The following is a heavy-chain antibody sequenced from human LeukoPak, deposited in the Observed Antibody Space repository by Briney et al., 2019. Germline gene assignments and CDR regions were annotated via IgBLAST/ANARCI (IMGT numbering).Heavy chain of an antibody. CDR1: GGSVSSHY. Sequence: PSETLSLTCTVSGGSVSSHYWSWIRQPVGKGLEWIGRIYNSGSVNDNPSLRSRVTMSLDTSKNQFSLRLRSMTAADTAVYYCARAKYYYGMDVWGQGTTVTVSS. CDR2: IYNSGSV. CDR3: ARAKYYYGMDV. V-gene: IGHV4-4*07. J-gene: IGHJ6*02.